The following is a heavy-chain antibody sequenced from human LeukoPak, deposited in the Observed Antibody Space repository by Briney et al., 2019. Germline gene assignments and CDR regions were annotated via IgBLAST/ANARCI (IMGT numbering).Heavy chain of an antibody. CDR3: AKDWNGDYVIDY. V-gene: IGHV3-43*02. CDR2: ISGDVGST. J-gene: IGHJ4*02. D-gene: IGHD4-17*01. CDR1: GFTFDDYA. Sequence: RSGGSLRLSCAASGFTFDDYAMHWVRQAPGKGLEWFSLISGDVGSTYYADSVKGRFTISRDNSKTSLYLQMNSLRTEDTALYYCAKDWNGDYVIDYWGQGTLVTVSS.